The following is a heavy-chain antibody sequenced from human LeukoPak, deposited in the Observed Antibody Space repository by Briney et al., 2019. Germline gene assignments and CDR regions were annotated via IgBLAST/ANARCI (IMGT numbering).Heavy chain of an antibody. Sequence: GGSLRLSCAASGFTFSSYSMNWVRQAPGKGLEWVSYISSSSSTIYYADSVKGRFTISRDNAKNSLYLQMNSLRAEDTAVYYCAKDGGIAAAPNAFDIWGQGTMVTVSS. CDR2: ISSSSSTI. D-gene: IGHD6-13*01. J-gene: IGHJ3*02. CDR1: GFTFSSYS. V-gene: IGHV3-48*01. CDR3: AKDGGIAAAPNAFDI.